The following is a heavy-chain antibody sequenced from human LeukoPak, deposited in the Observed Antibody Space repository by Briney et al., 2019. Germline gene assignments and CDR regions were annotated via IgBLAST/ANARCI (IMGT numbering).Heavy chain of an antibody. CDR1: GFTFSTYA. Sequence: QPGRSLRLSCAASGFTFSTYAMHWVRQTPGTGLEWVAVISFDERNRYYADSVKGRFTISRDNSKNTLYLQMNSLRAEDTAMYYCASSHCRPPNCEGYFWGQGTLVTVSS. CDR3: ASSHCRPPNCEGYF. J-gene: IGHJ4*02. D-gene: IGHD2-15*01. CDR2: ISFDERNR. V-gene: IGHV3-30*04.